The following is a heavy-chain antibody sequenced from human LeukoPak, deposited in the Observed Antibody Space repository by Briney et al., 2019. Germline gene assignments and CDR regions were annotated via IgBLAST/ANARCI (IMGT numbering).Heavy chain of an antibody. V-gene: IGHV1-69*04. D-gene: IGHD2-21*02. J-gene: IGHJ4*02. Sequence: SVKVSCKASVGTFSSYAISWVRQAPGQGLEWMGRIIPILGIPNYAQKFQGRFTITADKSTTTAYMELSSLRSEDTAVYYCATCGGDCYYFDYWGQGTLVTVSS. CDR2: IIPILGIP. CDR3: ATCGGDCYYFDY. CDR1: VGTFSSYA.